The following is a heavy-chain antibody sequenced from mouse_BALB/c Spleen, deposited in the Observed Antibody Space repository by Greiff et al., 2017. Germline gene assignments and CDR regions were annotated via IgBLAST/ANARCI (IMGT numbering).Heavy chain of an antibody. D-gene: IGHD2-4*01. Sequence: EVQLVESGGGLVQPGGSRKLSCAASGFTFSSFGMHWVRQAPEKGLEWVAYISSGSSTIYYADTVKGRFTISRDNPKNTLFLQMTSLRSEDTAMYYCVRDYDYDGGFAYWGQGTLVTVSA. J-gene: IGHJ3*01. CDR3: VRDYDYDGGFAY. CDR1: GFTFSSFG. CDR2: ISSGSSTI. V-gene: IGHV5-17*02.